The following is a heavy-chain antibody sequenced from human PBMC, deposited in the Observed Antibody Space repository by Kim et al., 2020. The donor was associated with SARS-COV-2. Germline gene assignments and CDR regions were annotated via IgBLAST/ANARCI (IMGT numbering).Heavy chain of an antibody. J-gene: IGHJ6*02. CDR3: ARGDKGGILLNYYYYGMDV. V-gene: IGHV3-11*01. CDR1: GFTFSDYY. CDR2: ISSSGSTI. Sequence: GGSLRLSCAASGFTFSDYYMSWIRQAPGKGLEWVSYISSSGSTIYYADSVKGRFTISRDNAKNSLYLQMNSLRAEDTAVYYCARGDKGGILLNYYYYGMDVWGQGTTVTVSS. D-gene: IGHD2-15*01.